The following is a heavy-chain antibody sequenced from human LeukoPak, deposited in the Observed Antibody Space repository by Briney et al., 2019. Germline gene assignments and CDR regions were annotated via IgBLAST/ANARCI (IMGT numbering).Heavy chain of an antibody. CDR3: ARELNGDYLYGMDV. J-gene: IGHJ6*02. CDR1: GFTFSSYS. D-gene: IGHD4-17*01. CDR2: ISSSSSYI. V-gene: IGHV3-21*01. Sequence: GRSLRLSCAASGFTFSSYSMNWVRQAPGKGLEWVSSISSSSSYIYYADSVKGRFTISRDNVKNSLYLQMNSLRAEDTAVYYCARELNGDYLYGMDVWGQGTTVTVSS.